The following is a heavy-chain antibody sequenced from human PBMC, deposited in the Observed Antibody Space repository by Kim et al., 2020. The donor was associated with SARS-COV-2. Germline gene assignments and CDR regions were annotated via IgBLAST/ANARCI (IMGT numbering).Heavy chain of an antibody. Sequence: SETLSLTCAVYGGSFSGYYWSWIRQPPGKGLEWIGEINHSGSTNYNPSLKSRVTISVDTSKNQFSLKLSSVTAADTAVYYCARGGYDSSGNYYFDYWGQGTLVTVSS. CDR3: ARGGYDSSGNYYFDY. V-gene: IGHV4-34*01. CDR2: INHSGST. J-gene: IGHJ4*02. D-gene: IGHD3-22*01. CDR1: GGSFSGYY.